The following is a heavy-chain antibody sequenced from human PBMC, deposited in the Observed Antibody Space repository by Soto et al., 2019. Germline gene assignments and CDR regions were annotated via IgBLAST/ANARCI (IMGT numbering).Heavy chain of an antibody. J-gene: IGHJ5*02. CDR2: IYYSGST. Sequence: SETLSLTCTVSGGSISSYYWSWIRQPPGKGLEWIGYIYYSGSTNYNPSLKSRVTISVDTSKNQFSLKLSSVTAADTAVYYCARDNSDTAMVGNWFDPWGQGTLVTVSS. D-gene: IGHD5-18*01. V-gene: IGHV4-59*01. CDR3: ARDNSDTAMVGNWFDP. CDR1: GGSISSYY.